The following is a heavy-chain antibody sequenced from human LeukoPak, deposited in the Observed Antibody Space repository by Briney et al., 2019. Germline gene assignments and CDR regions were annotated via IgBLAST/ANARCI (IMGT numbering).Heavy chain of an antibody. D-gene: IGHD4-17*01. CDR2: INPNSGGT. J-gene: IGHJ4*02. Sequence: ASVKVSCKASGYTFTAFYMHWVRQAPGQGLEWMEWINPNSGGTNYAQKFQGWVTMTRDTSISTAYMELSRLRSDDTAVYYCARARYGDYGGYYFDYWGQGTLVTFSS. V-gene: IGHV1-2*04. CDR1: GYTFTAFY. CDR3: ARARYGDYGGYYFDY.